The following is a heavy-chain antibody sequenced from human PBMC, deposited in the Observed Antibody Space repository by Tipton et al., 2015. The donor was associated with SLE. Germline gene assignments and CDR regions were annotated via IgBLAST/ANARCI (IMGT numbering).Heavy chain of an antibody. V-gene: IGHV4-59*01. J-gene: IGHJ4*02. Sequence: TLSLTCNVSGASISSSYLSWIRQPPGKGLEWIGHIYQSGGTYYNPSLKGRVTISVDTSKNQFSLKLRSVTAADTALYYCARHAGDYAYFDSWGQGILVTVSS. D-gene: IGHD4-17*01. CDR3: ARHAGDYAYFDS. CDR2: IYQSGGT. CDR1: GASISSSY.